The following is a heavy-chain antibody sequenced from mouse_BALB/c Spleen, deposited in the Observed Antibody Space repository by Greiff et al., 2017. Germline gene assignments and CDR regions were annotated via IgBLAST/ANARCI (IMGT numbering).Heavy chain of an antibody. CDR3: ARGSGARGGAMDY. V-gene: IGHV1-14*01. J-gene: IGHJ4*01. Sequence: VQLKQSGPELVKPGASVKMSCKASGYTFTSYVMHWVKQKPGQGLEWIGYINPYNDGTKYNEKFKGKATLTSDKSSSTAYMELSSLTSEDSAVYYCARGSGARGGAMDYWGQGTSVTVSS. D-gene: IGHD3-1*01. CDR2: INPYNDGT. CDR1: GYTFTSYV.